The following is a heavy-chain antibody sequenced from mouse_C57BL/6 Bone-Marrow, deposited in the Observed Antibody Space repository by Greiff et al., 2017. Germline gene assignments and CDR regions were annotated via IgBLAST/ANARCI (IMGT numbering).Heavy chain of an antibody. Sequence: QVQLQQSGPGLVQPSQSLSITCTVSGFSLTSYGVHWVRQSPGKGLEWLGVIWRGGSTDYNAAFMSRLGITKDNSKSQVFFKMNSLQADDTAIYYCAKVSFAYWGQGTLVTVSA. CDR3: AKVSFAY. CDR2: IWRGGST. CDR1: GFSLTSYG. V-gene: IGHV2-5*01. J-gene: IGHJ3*01.